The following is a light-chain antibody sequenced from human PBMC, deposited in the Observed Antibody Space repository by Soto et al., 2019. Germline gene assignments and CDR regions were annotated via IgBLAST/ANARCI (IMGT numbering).Light chain of an antibody. Sequence: QSALTQPASVSGSPGQSITISCTGTSSDVGAYDYVSWYQQHPGKAPKLMIYEVSNRPSGVSNRFSGSKSGNTASLTISGLQAEDAADYYCSSYTTSNTPVVIGGGTKLTVL. CDR1: SSDVGAYDY. CDR2: EVS. J-gene: IGLJ2*01. CDR3: SSYTTSNTPVV. V-gene: IGLV2-14*01.